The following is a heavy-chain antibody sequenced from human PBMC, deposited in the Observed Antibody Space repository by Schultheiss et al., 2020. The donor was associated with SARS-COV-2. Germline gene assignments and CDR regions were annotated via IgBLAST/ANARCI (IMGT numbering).Heavy chain of an antibody. CDR1: GFTFSSYA. D-gene: IGHD3-22*01. Sequence: GGSLRLSCAASGFTFSSYAMHWVRQAPGKGLEWVAVISYDGSNKYYADSVKGRFTISRDNSKNTQYLQMNSLRAEDTAVYYCARPTNTYYYDSSGYYDYWGQGTLVTVSS. CDR2: ISYDGSNK. J-gene: IGHJ4*02. CDR3: ARPTNTYYYDSSGYYDY. V-gene: IGHV3-30-3*01.